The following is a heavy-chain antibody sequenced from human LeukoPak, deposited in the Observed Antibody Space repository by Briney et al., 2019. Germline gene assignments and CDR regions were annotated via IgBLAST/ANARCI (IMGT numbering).Heavy chain of an antibody. CDR3: ARVSKGYDSSGYYDY. V-gene: IGHV1-2*02. CDR2: INPNSGGT. Sequence: ASVKVSCKASGYTFTGYYMHWVRQAPGQGLEWLGWINPNSGGTNYAQKFQGRVTMTRDTSISTAYMELSRLRSDDTAVYYCARVSKGYDSSGYYDYWGQGTLVTVSS. J-gene: IGHJ4*02. D-gene: IGHD3-22*01. CDR1: GYTFTGYY.